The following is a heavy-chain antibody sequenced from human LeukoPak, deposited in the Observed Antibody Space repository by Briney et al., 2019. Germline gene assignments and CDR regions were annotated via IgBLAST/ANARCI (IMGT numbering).Heavy chain of an antibody. J-gene: IGHJ5*02. CDR2: ISNSEST. V-gene: IGHV4-59*01. Sequence: SETLSLTCTVSGDSISSNYWSWIRQPPGKGLEWIGYISNSESTKYNPSLKSRVTISVDTSKNLFSLKLTSMTAADTAVYYCARCRDEFADYGFTSWGPGTLVTVSS. CDR1: GDSISSNY. D-gene: IGHD4-17*01. CDR3: ARCRDEFADYGFTS.